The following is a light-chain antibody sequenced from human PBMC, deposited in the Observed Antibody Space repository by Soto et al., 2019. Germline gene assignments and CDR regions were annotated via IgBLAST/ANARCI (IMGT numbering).Light chain of an antibody. J-gene: IGKJ1*01. V-gene: IGKV3-11*01. CDR1: QRIGTY. CDR3: QHRSNSPPTWT. CDR2: DTS. Sequence: EIVLTQSPATLSLSPGDRATLSCRASQRIGTYLAWYQQKAGQAPSLLIYDTSNRATGIPTRFSGSGSGTDLTLTISSLKPEDFAVYFCQHRSNSPPTWTFGQGTKVEIK.